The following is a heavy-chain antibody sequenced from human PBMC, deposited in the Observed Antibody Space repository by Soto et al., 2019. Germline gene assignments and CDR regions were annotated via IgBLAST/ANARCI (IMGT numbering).Heavy chain of an antibody. V-gene: IGHV4-34*01. CDR3: ARHHVRGRTIAGAAEF. J-gene: IGHJ4*02. CDR1: GKSLSGYY. CDR2: INHSGNT. Sequence: SETLSLTCAVYGKSLSGYYWSWIRQPPGTALEWIGEINHSGNTNYNPSLKSRVTISVDTSKNQLFLNLSSVTAADTAMYYCARHHVRGRTIAGAAEFWGQGTLVTVSS. D-gene: IGHD1-26*01.